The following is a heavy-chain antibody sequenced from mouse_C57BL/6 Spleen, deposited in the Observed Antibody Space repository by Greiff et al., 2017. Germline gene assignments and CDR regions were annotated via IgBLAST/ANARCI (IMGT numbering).Heavy chain of an antibody. CDR3: ARDRDYGSSYEAWFAY. CDR1: GFTFSSYA. Sequence: DVKLVESGGGLVKPGGSLKLSCAASGFTFSSYAMSWVRQTPEKRLEWVATISDGGSYTYYPDNVKGRFTISRDNAKNNLYLQMSQLKSEDTAMYYCARDRDYGSSYEAWFAYWGQGTLVAVSA. D-gene: IGHD1-1*01. V-gene: IGHV5-4*01. CDR2: ISDGGSYT. J-gene: IGHJ3*01.